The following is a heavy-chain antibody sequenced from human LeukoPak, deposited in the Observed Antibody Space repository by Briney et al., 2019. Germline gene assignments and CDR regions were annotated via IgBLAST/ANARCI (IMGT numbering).Heavy chain of an antibody. CDR3: ARTGLAASWVY. CDR1: GYTFTSYG. CDR2: ISAYNGNT. Sequence: ASVKVSCKASGYTFTSYGINWVRQAPGHGLEWMGWISAYNGNTYYAQKLQGRVTMTTDTSTSTAYMELRSLRSDDTAVYYCARTGLAASWVYWGQGTLVTVSS. J-gene: IGHJ4*02. V-gene: IGHV1-18*01. D-gene: IGHD6-13*01.